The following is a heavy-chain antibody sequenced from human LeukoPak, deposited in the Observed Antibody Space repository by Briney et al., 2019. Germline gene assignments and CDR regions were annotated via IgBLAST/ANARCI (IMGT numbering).Heavy chain of an antibody. CDR2: IYYSGSS. J-gene: IGHJ4*02. Sequence: SSETLSLTCTVSGDPITNNNCYWGWVRQPPGKGLEWIASIYYSGSSYYNPSLKSRVTMSVDTSKNQFSLKLSSVTAADTAVYYCARVSFNGRNDYWGQGTLVTVSS. CDR3: ARVSFNGRNDY. V-gene: IGHV4-39*07. CDR1: GDPITNNNCY.